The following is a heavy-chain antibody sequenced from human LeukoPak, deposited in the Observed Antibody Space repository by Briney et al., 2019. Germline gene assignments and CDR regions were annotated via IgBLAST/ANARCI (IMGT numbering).Heavy chain of an antibody. D-gene: IGHD4-17*01. Sequence: ASVKVSCKASGGTFSSYAISWVRQAPGQGLEWMGWISPYNGDTKYGQRFQGRVTMTTDTSTSTAYMELRSLRSDDTAVYYCAIRGYGDYGGDFDYWGQGTLVTVSS. J-gene: IGHJ4*02. V-gene: IGHV1-18*01. CDR2: ISPYNGDT. CDR1: GGTFSSYA. CDR3: AIRGYGDYGGDFDY.